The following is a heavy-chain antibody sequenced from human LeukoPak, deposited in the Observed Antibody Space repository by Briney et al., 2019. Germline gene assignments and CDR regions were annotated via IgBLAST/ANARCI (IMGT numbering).Heavy chain of an antibody. V-gene: IGHV3-15*01. CDR3: AKDLPLSGARFFQH. D-gene: IGHD6-25*01. CDR1: GLTFSNAW. CDR2: IRSYVDGGTT. J-gene: IGHJ1*01. Sequence: PGGSLRLSCRISGLTFSNAWLTWVRQVPGKGLEWVGHIRSYVDGGTTEYAASVRDRFIISRDDSKNTLHPQMSSLKTEDTAVYFCAKDLPLSGARFFQHWGQGTLVTVSS.